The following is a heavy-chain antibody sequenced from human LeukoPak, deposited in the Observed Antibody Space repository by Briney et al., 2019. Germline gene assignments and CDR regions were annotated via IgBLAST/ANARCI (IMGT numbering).Heavy chain of an antibody. Sequence: GASVKVSCKASGYTFTGYYMHWVRQAPGQGLEWMGWINPNSGGTNYAQKFQGRVTMTRDTSISTAYMELSRLRSDDTAVYYCARVSGLENMFGFGELLNDDYWGQGTLVTVSS. CDR3: ARVSGLENMFGFGELLNDDY. V-gene: IGHV1-2*02. CDR1: GYTFTGYY. J-gene: IGHJ4*02. CDR2: INPNSGGT. D-gene: IGHD3-10*01.